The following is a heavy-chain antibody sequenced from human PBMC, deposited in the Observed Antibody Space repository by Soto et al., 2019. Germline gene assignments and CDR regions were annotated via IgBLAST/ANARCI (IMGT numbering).Heavy chain of an antibody. CDR2: FDPEDGET. J-gene: IGHJ6*02. D-gene: IGHD3-10*01. V-gene: IGHV1-24*01. CDR3: ATTPLPPTAGEFYYYYGMEV. Sequence: GASVKVSCKVSGYTLTELSMHWVRQAPGKGLEWMGGFDPEDGETIYAQKFQGRVTMTEDTSTDTAYMELSSLRSEDTAVYHCATTPLPPTAGEFYYYYGMEVWGQGTTVTVSS. CDR1: GYTLTELS.